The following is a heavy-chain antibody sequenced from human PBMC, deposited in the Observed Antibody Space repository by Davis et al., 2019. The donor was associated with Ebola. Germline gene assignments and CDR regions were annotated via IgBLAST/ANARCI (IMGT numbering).Heavy chain of an antibody. J-gene: IGHJ6*02. CDR2: INHSGST. D-gene: IGHD4-11*01. CDR1: GFTFSSYS. V-gene: IGHV4-34*01. CDR3: ARGSRGSYSAMDV. Sequence: MPGGSLRLSCAASGFTFSSYSMNWVRQPPGKGLEWIGEINHSGSTNYNPSLKSRVTISVDTSKNQFSLKLSSVTAADTAVYYCARGSRGSYSAMDVWGQGTTVTVSS.